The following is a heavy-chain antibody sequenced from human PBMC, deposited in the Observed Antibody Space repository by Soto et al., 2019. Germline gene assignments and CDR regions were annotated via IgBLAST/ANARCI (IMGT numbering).Heavy chain of an antibody. D-gene: IGHD2-15*01. Sequence: QVQLVQSGAEVRKPGSSVKVSCKASGGTFTSYTVIWVRQAPGQGLEWMGGITPMFGTTTYAQSLQGRVTITADESTSVAYMELSSLRSDDTAVYFCAREAVVAAAENYTGLDVWGQGTTVTVSS. CDR1: GGTFTSYT. V-gene: IGHV1-69*01. CDR3: AREAVVAAAENYTGLDV. CDR2: ITPMFGTT. J-gene: IGHJ6*02.